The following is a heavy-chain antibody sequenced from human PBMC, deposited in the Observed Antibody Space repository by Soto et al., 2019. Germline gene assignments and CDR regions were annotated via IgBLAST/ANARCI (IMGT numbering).Heavy chain of an antibody. D-gene: IGHD3-3*02. CDR2: ISLNSGSI. CDR1: GFTFDDYA. J-gene: IGHJ3*02. V-gene: IGHV3-9*01. Sequence: GGSLRLSCAASGFTFDDYAMHWVRQAPGKGLEWVSGISLNSGSIGYADSVKGRFTISRDNAKNSLYLQMNSLRAEDTALYYCAKAFSDAFDIWGQGTMVTVSS. CDR3: AKAFSDAFDI.